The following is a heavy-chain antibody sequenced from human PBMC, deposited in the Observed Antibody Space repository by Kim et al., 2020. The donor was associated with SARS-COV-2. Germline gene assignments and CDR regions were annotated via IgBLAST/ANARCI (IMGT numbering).Heavy chain of an antibody. CDR3: ARVQPGYDSSGYSIDY. Sequence: SLKSRVTMSVDTSKNQFSLKLSSVTAADTAVYYCARVQPGYDSSGYSIDYWGQGTLVTVSS. V-gene: IGHV4-30-2*04. J-gene: IGHJ4*02. D-gene: IGHD3-22*01.